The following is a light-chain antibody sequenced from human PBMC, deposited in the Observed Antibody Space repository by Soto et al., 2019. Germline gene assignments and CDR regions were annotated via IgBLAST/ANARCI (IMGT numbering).Light chain of an antibody. Sequence: EILMTQSPATLSVSPGERATLSCRASQSINSNLAWYQQKPGQAPRLLISGASIRATGIPARFSGSGSGTEFTLTTSSRQSEDFAFYYGQQYNNLPGAYGQGTKVDIK. CDR3: QQYNNLPGA. V-gene: IGKV3-15*01. CDR1: QSINSN. J-gene: IGKJ1*01. CDR2: GAS.